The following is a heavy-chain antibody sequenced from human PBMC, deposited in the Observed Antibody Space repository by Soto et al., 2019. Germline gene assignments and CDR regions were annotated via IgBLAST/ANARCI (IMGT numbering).Heavy chain of an antibody. V-gene: IGHV3-15*07. CDR3: TTEDPGYSSGWDPESCFDY. D-gene: IGHD6-19*01. J-gene: IGHJ4*02. CDR1: GFTFSNAW. Sequence: GGSLRLSCAASGFTFSNAWMNWVRQAPGKGLEWVGRIKSKTDGGTTDYAAPVKGRFTISRDDSKNTLYLQMNSLKTEDTAVYYCTTEDPGYSSGWDPESCFDYWGQGTLVTVYS. CDR2: IKSKTDGGTT.